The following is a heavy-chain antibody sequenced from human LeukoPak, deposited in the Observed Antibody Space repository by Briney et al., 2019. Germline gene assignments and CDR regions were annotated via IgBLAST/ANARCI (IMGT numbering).Heavy chain of an antibody. CDR1: GGSISSGSYY. Sequence: SQTLSLTCTVSGGSISSGSYYWSWIRQPPGNGLEWIGYVSTNGNTNYNPSLKGRVTISVDTSKNQFSLKVSSVTAAETAVYYCAEYCSGETCLDNWGQGTLVTVSS. D-gene: IGHD2-15*01. V-gene: IGHV4-61*09. CDR3: AEYCSGETCLDN. CDR2: VSTNGNT. J-gene: IGHJ4*02.